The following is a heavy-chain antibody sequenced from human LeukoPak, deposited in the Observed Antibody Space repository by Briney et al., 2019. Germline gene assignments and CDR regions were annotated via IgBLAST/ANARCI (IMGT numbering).Heavy chain of an antibody. CDR1: GYTFTSYD. Sequence: GASVKVSCKASGYTFTSYDINWVRQATGQGLEWMGWMNPNSGNTGYAQKFQGRVTMTRNTSISTAYMELSSLRSEDTAVYYCAREFPVGITGTTGAFDIWGQGTMVTVSS. D-gene: IGHD1-20*01. CDR3: AREFPVGITGTTGAFDI. CDR2: MNPNSGNT. J-gene: IGHJ3*02. V-gene: IGHV1-8*01.